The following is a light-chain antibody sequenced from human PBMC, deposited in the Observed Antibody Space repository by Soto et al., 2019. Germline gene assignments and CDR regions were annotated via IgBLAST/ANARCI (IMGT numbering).Light chain of an antibody. CDR2: GAS. Sequence: EIVLTQSPGTLALSPGERATLSCRASQSVSNNYLAWYQQKPGQAPRLLIYGASNRATGIPDRFSGSGSGTDFTLTISRREPEDFEVYYCQQYCSSGTFCQGNKVEIK. CDR1: QSVSNNY. J-gene: IGKJ1*01. CDR3: QQYCSSGT. V-gene: IGKV3-20*01.